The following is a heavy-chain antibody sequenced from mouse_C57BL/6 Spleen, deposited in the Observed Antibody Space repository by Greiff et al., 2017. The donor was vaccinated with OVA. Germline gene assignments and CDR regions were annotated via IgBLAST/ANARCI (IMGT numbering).Heavy chain of an antibody. D-gene: IGHD2-5*01. J-gene: IGHJ4*01. Sequence: EVKLQESGPGLVKPSQSLSLTCSVTGYSITSGYYWNWIRQFPGNKLEWMGYISYDGSNNYNPSLKNRISITRDTSKNQFFLKLNSVTTEDTATYYCARGSNYVDYYAMDYWGQGTSVTVSS. CDR2: ISYDGSN. CDR1: GYSITSGYY. V-gene: IGHV3-6*01. CDR3: ARGSNYVDYYAMDY.